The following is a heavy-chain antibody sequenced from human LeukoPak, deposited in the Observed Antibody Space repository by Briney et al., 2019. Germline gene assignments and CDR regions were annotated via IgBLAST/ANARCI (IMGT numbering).Heavy chain of an antibody. CDR3: TAVSLLRGYDVLTFYSYPNYFDF. V-gene: IGHV1-24*01. D-gene: IGHD3-9*01. CDR1: GYSFNDLS. J-gene: IGHJ4*02. CDR2: YDPESGDT. Sequence: ASVKVSCKVSGYSFNDLSVHWVRQAPGKGLQWMGGYDPESGDTIYAQNFQGRLTMTEDTSTATAFMEVSSLRSEDTAVYYCTAVSLLRGYDVLTFYSYPNYFDFWGQGTLVTVSS.